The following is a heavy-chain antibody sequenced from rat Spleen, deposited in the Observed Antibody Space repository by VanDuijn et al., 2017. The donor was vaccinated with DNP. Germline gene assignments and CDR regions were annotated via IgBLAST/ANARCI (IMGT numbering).Heavy chain of an antibody. J-gene: IGHJ2*01. CDR3: ASHVGVSPVY. CDR1: GFTFSDYN. V-gene: IGHV5S10*01. CDR2: ITYDGSRT. D-gene: IGHD3-8*01. Sequence: EVQLVESGGGLVQPGRSLKLSCAASGFTFSDYNMAWVRQAPKKGLEWVATITYDGSRTYYRNSVKGRFTISRDNAKSTLYLQMDSLRSEDTATYYCASHVGVSPVYWGQGVMVTVSS.